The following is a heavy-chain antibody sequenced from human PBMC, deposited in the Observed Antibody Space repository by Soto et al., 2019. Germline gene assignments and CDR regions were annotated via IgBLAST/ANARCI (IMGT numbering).Heavy chain of an antibody. CDR3: AKGYIWGSYRYTPLDAFDI. J-gene: IGHJ3*02. CDR1: GFTFSSYA. V-gene: IGHV3-23*01. Sequence: GGSLRLSCAASGFTFSSYAMSWVRQAPGKGLEWVSAISGSGGSTYYADSVKGRFTISRDNSKNTLYLQMNSLRAEDTAVYYCAKGYIWGSYRYTPLDAFDIWGQGTMVTVSS. D-gene: IGHD3-16*02. CDR2: ISGSGGST.